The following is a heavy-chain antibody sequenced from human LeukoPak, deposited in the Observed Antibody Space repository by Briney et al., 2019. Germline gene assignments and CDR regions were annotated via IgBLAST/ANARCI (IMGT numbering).Heavy chain of an antibody. CDR1: GGTFSSYA. CDR2: IIPIFGTT. J-gene: IGHJ4*02. V-gene: IGHV1-69*13. D-gene: IGHD6-13*01. CDR3: ASPRLMGIAAAGGSFDQ. Sequence: SVKVSCKASGGTFSSYAISWVRQAPGQGLEWMGGIIPIFGTTNYVLKFLGRVTITADESTSTAYMDLSSLRSEDAAVYYCASPRLMGIAAAGGSFDQWGQGTLVTVSS.